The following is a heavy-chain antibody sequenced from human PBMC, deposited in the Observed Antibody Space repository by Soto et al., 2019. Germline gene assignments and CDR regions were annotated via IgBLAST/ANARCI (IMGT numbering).Heavy chain of an antibody. D-gene: IGHD3-10*01. V-gene: IGHV4-59*01. CDR3: ARDGGRSFGKLLPLYYYGMDV. CDR1: GGSISSYY. J-gene: IGHJ6*02. Sequence: PSETLSLTCTVSGGSISSYYWSWIRQPPGKGLEWIGYIYYSGSTNYNPSLKSRVTISVDTSKNQFSLKLSSVTAADTAVYYCARDGGRSFGKLLPLYYYGMDVWGQGTTVPVSS. CDR2: IYYSGST.